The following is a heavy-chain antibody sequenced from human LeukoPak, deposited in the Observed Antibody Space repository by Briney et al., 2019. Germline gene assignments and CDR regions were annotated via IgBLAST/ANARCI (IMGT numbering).Heavy chain of an antibody. J-gene: IGHJ4*02. D-gene: IGHD6-6*01. CDR2: IYYSGST. CDR1: GGSISSSNYY. V-gene: IGHV4-39*07. CDR3: ARFPYSSSSIDY. Sequence: SKTLSLTCTVSGGSISSSNYYWGWIRQPPGKGLEWIGSIYYSGSTYYNPSLKSRVTISVDTSKNQFSLKLSSVTAADTAVYYCARFPYSSSSIDYWGQGTLVTVSS.